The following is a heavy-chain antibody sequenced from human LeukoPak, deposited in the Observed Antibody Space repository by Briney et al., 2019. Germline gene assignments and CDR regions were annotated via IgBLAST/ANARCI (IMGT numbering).Heavy chain of an antibody. V-gene: IGHV4-59*12. D-gene: IGHD5-18*01. CDR2: IYYSGST. Sequence: SETLSLTCTVSGGSISSYYWSWIRQPPGKGLEWIGYIYYSGSTNYNPSLKSRVTISVDTSKNQFSLKLSSVSAADTAVYYCARESRGYSYGTVDYWGQGTLVTVSS. J-gene: IGHJ4*02. CDR3: ARESRGYSYGTVDY. CDR1: GGSISSYY.